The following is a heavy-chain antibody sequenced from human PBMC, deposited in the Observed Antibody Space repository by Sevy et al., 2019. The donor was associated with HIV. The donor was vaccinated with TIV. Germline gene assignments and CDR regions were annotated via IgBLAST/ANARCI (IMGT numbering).Heavy chain of an antibody. V-gene: IGHV3-30*18. CDR1: GFNFQTFG. J-gene: IGHJ4*02. CDR3: TKESLRGTYIRGDFDH. CDR2: ISSDGINH. D-gene: IGHD3-10*02. Sequence: GGSLRLSCSAFGFNFQTFGMHWVRQAPGKGPEWLAVISSDGINHNYAASVKGRFTIYRDNSKSLLFLQMNSLTPNDTAVYFCTKESLRGTYIRGDFDHWVQGTLVTVSS.